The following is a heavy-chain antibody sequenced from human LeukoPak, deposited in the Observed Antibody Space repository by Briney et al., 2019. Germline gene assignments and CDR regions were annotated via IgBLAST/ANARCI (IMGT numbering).Heavy chain of an antibody. V-gene: IGHV6-1*01. D-gene: IGHD1-26*01. J-gene: IGHJ4*02. CDR1: GDSVSSNSAA. CDR2: TYYRSKWYN. Sequence: SQTLSLTCAISGDSVSSNSAAWNWIRQSPSRGLEWLGRTYYRSKWYNDYAVSVKSRITINPDTSKNQFSLQLNSVTPEDTAVYYCARDFPLTYSGSYFLDYWGQGTLVTVSS. CDR3: ARDFPLTYSGSYFLDY.